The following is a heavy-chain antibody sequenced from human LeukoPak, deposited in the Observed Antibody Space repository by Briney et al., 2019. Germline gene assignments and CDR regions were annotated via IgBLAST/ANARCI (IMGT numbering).Heavy chain of an antibody. V-gene: IGHV3-21*01. Sequence: PGGSLRLSCAASGFTFISYSMNWVRQAPGKGLEWVSSISSSSSYIYYADSVKGRFTISRDNAENSLYLQMNSLRAEDTAVYYCARDKTYDFWSNYRYYYYYYMDVWGKGTTVTVSS. CDR2: ISSSSSYI. J-gene: IGHJ6*03. D-gene: IGHD3-3*01. CDR3: ARDKTYDFWSNYRYYYYYYMDV. CDR1: GFTFISYS.